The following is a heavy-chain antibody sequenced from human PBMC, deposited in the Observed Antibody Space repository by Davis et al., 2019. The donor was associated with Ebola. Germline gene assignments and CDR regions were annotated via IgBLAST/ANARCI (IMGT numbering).Heavy chain of an antibody. D-gene: IGHD6-13*01. Sequence: SETLSLTCAVYGGSFSGYYWSWIRQPPGKGLEWIGEINHSGSTNYNPSLKSRVTISVDTSKNQFSLKLSSVTAADTAVYYCASSSSGDISYGMDVWGQGTTVTVSS. CDR1: GGSFSGYY. V-gene: IGHV4-34*01. J-gene: IGHJ6*02. CDR2: INHSGST. CDR3: ASSSSGDISYGMDV.